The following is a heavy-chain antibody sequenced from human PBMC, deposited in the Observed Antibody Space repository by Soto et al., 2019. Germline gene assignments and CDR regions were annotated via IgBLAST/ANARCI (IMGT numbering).Heavy chain of an antibody. Sequence: PSETLSLTCYVSGGSINNYYWSWVRQPPGKGLEWIGYIYYSGTHNYNPSLESRLTISVDTSKNQFSLSLSSVTAADTAVYYCARTYCSGGSCYFTDCWGQGTLVTVSS. J-gene: IGHJ4*02. CDR2: IYYSGTH. V-gene: IGHV4-59*01. D-gene: IGHD2-15*01. CDR1: GGSINNYY. CDR3: ARTYCSGGSCYFTDC.